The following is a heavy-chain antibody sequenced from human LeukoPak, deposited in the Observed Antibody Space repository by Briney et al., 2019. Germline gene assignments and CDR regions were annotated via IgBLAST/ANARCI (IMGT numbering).Heavy chain of an antibody. J-gene: IGHJ4*02. CDR1: GGSISSYS. CDR3: ARDPYDSGI. D-gene: IGHD3-10*01. V-gene: IGHV4-59*12. Sequence: SETLSLTCTVSGGSISSYSWSWVRQPPGKGLEWIGYIYSSGRSYYNPSLQSRVTISVDTSKNEFSLKVTSVTAADTAVYYCARDPYDSGIWGQGTLVTVSS. CDR2: IYSSGRS.